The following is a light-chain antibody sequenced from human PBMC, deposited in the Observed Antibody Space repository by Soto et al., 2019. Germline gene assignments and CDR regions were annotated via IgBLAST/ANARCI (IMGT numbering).Light chain of an antibody. V-gene: IGLV2-23*01. CDR1: RSDVGRFNL. CDR2: EDS. CDR3: CSYAGSSSWV. J-gene: IGLJ3*02. Sequence: QSALTQPASVSGSPGQSITISCSGTRSDVGRFNLVSWYQQHPGKAPKLIIYEDSKRPSGVSNRFSGSKSDNTASLTISGLQAEDEADYYCCSYAGSSSWVFGGGTKLTVL.